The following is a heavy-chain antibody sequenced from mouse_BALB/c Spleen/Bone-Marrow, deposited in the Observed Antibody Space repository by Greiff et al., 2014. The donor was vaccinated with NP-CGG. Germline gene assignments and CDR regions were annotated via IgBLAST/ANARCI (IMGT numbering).Heavy chain of an antibody. J-gene: IGHJ1*01. CDR3: AREISWYFDV. Sequence: DVMLVESGGGLVQPGGSLRLPCATSGFTFTDYYMSWVRQPPGKALEWLGFIRNKANGYTTEYSASVKGRFTISRDNSQSILYLQMNTLRAEDSATYYCAREISWYFDVWGAGTTVTVSS. V-gene: IGHV7-3*02. CDR1: GFTFTDYY. CDR2: IRNKANGYTT.